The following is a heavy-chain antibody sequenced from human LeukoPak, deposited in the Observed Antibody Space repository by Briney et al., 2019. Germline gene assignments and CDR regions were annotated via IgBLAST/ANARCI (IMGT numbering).Heavy chain of an antibody. V-gene: IGHV4-59*01. CDR2: IYYSGST. CDR1: GGSISSYY. CDR3: ARERIAVAATKSSYYYYGMDV. D-gene: IGHD6-19*01. Sequence: NPSKTLALTCTVSGGSISSYYWSWIRQPPGKGLEWIGYIYYSGSTNYNPSLKSRVTISVDTSKNQFSLKLSSATAADTAVYYCARERIAVAATKSSYYYYGMDVWGQGTTVTVSS. J-gene: IGHJ6*02.